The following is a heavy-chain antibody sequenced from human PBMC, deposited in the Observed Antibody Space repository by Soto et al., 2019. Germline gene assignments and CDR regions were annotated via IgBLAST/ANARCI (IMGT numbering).Heavy chain of an antibody. Sequence: QMQLVESGGGLVKPGGSLRLSCGASGFTFSYYYMTWIRQTPGKGLEWLSYITGSGTTPYYADSVRGRFTVSRDNVKKSLYLEMNSLGDEDTAIYYCAIARVGTTGTRFDPWGQGTLVTVSS. CDR2: ITGSGTTP. V-gene: IGHV3-11*01. CDR3: AIARVGTTGTRFDP. J-gene: IGHJ5*02. D-gene: IGHD1-1*01. CDR1: GFTFSYYY.